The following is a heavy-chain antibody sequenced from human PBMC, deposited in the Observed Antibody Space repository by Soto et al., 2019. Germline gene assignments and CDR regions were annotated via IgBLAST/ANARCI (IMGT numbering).Heavy chain of an antibody. CDR1: GFTFSSYA. J-gene: IGHJ3*02. CDR2: ISGSGGST. V-gene: IGHV3-23*01. CDR3: AKDDDFWSGSLGAFDI. Sequence: GGSLRLSCASSGFTFSSYAMSWVRQAPGKGLEWVSAISGSGGSTYYADSVKGRFTISRDNSKNTLYLQMNSLRAEDTAVYYCAKDDDFWSGSLGAFDIWGQGTMVTVSS. D-gene: IGHD3-3*01.